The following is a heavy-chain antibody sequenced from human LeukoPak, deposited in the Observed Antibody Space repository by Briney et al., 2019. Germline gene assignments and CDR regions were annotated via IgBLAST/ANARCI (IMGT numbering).Heavy chain of an antibody. J-gene: IGHJ4*02. CDR1: GFIFDDYA. CDR2: ISWNSGSI. V-gene: IGHV3-9*01. CDR3: AKSTSITVLRGVISSFDY. D-gene: IGHD3-10*01. Sequence: GGSLRLSCAASGFIFDDYAIHWVRQAPGKGLEWVPGISWNSGSIGYADSVKGRFTISRDNAKNSLYLQMNSLRAEDTALYYCAKSTSITVLRGVISSFDYWGQGTLVTVSS.